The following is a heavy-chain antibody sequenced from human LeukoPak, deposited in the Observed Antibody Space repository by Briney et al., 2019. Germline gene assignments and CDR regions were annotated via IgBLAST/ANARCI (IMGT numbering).Heavy chain of an antibody. D-gene: IGHD6-19*01. CDR2: IISIFGTA. CDR1: GGTYSNYA. Sequence: SVNVSCKASGGTYSNYAISWVRQAPGQGREWMGGIISIFGTANCAQKFQGRVTITADESTSTAYMELSSLRSEDTAVYYCALWGIAVAGDYWGQGTLVTVSS. V-gene: IGHV1-69*13. J-gene: IGHJ4*02. CDR3: ALWGIAVAGDY.